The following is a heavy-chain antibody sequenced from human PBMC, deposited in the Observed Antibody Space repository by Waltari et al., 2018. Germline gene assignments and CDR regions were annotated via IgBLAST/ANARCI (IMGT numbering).Heavy chain of an antibody. J-gene: IGHJ5*02. CDR2: IYYSGST. V-gene: IGHV4-39*01. CDR1: GGSISSSSYY. D-gene: IGHD2-15*01. Sequence: QLQLQESGPGLVKPSETLSLTCTVSGGSISSSSYYWGWIRTPPGKGLEWIGSIYYSGSTYYNPSLKSRVTISVDTSKNQFSLKLSSVTAADTAVYYCTVVVVAATCYWFDPWGQGTLVTVSS. CDR3: TVVVVAATCYWFDP.